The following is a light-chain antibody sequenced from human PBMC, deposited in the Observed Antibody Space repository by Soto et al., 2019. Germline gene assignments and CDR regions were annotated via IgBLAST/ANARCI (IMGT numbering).Light chain of an antibody. CDR1: QGISTY. CDR3: QHHASDLTWT. CDR2: DAS. V-gene: IGKV1-33*01. J-gene: IGKJ1*01. Sequence: DIQMTQSPSSLSASVGDRVTITCRASQGISTYLNWYQQKPGKAPKLLIYDASNLETGVPSRFSGSGSGTDFTFTISSLQPEDIATYYCQHHASDLTWTFGPGTKVDIK.